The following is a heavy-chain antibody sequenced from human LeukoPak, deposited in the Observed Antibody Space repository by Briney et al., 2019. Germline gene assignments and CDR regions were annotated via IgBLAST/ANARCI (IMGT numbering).Heavy chain of an antibody. CDR1: GFTFSDFS. Sequence: GGSLRLSCAASGFTFSDFSMNWVRQAPGKGLEWLSYISSSSGTIWYADSVKGRFTSSRDNAKNSLYLQMNSLRDEDTAVYYCARGGSGSYYHLFDYWGQGTLVTVSS. D-gene: IGHD3-10*01. CDR2: ISSSSGTI. J-gene: IGHJ4*02. V-gene: IGHV3-48*02. CDR3: ARGGSGSYYHLFDY.